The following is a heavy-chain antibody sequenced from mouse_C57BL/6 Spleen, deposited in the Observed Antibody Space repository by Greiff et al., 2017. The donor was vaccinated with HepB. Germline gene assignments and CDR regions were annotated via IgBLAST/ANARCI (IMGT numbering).Heavy chain of an antibody. D-gene: IGHD1-1*01. Sequence: QVQLKQSGPGLVQPSQSLSITCTVSGFSLTSYGVHWVRQSPGKGLEWLGVIRRGGSTDYNAAFMSRLSITKDNSTSQVFFKMNSLQADDTAIYYCAKKRRYLYAMDYWGQGTSVTVSS. V-gene: IGHV2-5*01. J-gene: IGHJ4*01. CDR3: AKKRRYLYAMDY. CDR2: IRRGGST. CDR1: GFSLTSYG.